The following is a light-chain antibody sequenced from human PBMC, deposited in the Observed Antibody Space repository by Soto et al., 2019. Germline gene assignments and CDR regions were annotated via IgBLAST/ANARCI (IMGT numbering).Light chain of an antibody. CDR2: GAS. CDR1: QSVSSNK. V-gene: IGKV3-20*01. CDR3: QVFDGSLWT. Sequence: EIVLTQSPGTLSLSPGERATLSCRASQSVSSNKLAWYQQKPGQAPRLLIYGASGRATGIPDRFSGSGSGTDFTLTIRRLEPEDFAVYYCQVFDGSLWTFGQGTKVEIK. J-gene: IGKJ1*01.